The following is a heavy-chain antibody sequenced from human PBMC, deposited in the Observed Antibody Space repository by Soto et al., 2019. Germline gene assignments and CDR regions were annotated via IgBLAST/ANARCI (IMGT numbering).Heavy chain of an antibody. V-gene: IGHV3-21*01. D-gene: IGHD6-13*01. CDR1: GFTFSDHY. CDR3: ATSIAAAGTGAFDI. J-gene: IGHJ3*02. CDR2: ISSSSSYI. Sequence: PGGSLRLSCAASGFTFSDHYMDWVRQAPGKGLEWVSSISSSSSYIYYADSVKGRFTISRDNAKNSLYLQMNSLRAEDTAVYYCATSIAAAGTGAFDIWGQGTMVTVS.